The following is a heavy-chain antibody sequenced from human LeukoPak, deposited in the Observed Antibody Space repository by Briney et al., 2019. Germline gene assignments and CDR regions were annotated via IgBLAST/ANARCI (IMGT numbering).Heavy chain of an antibody. V-gene: IGHV3-23*01. D-gene: IGHD4-17*01. CDR2: ISGSGGST. J-gene: IGHJ3*02. CDR3: AKVPTPGYGDYDAFDI. CDR1: GFTFSSYA. Sequence: GGSLRLSCAASGFTFSSYAMSWVRQAPGKGLEWVSAISGSGGSTYYADSVKGRFTISRDNSKNTLYLQMNSLRAEDTAVYCCAKVPTPGYGDYDAFDIWGQGTMVTVSS.